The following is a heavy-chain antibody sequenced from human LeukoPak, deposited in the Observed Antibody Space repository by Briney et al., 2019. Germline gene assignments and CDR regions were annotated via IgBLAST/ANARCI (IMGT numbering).Heavy chain of an antibody. D-gene: IGHD3-9*01. J-gene: IGHJ5*02. CDR2: TYYRSKWYN. V-gene: IGHV6-1*01. CDR1: GDSVSSNSAA. CDR3: VREGRDVLRYFDWLFSRWFDP. Sequence: QSQTLSLTCDISGDSVSSNSAAWNWIRQSPSRGLEWLGRTYYRSKWYNDYAVSVKSRITINPDTSKNQFSLQLNSVTPKDTAVYYCVREGRDVLRYFDWLFSRWFDPWGQGTLVTVSS.